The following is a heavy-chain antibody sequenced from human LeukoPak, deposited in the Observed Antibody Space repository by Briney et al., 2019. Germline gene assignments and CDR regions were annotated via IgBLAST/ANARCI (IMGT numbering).Heavy chain of an antibody. CDR3: ARDSSSDSYYDSSGYYCDY. D-gene: IGHD3-22*01. J-gene: IGHJ4*02. Sequence: ASLKVSCKASGYTFTSYGISWVRQAPGQGLEWMGWISTYNGKTNYAQNFQGRVTMTTDTSTSTAYMELRSLRSDDTAVYYCARDSSSDSYYDSSGYYCDYWGQGTLVTVSS. V-gene: IGHV1-18*01. CDR1: GYTFTSYG. CDR2: ISTYNGKT.